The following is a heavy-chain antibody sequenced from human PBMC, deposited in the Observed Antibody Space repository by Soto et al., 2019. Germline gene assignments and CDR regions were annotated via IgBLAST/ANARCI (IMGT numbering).Heavy chain of an antibody. D-gene: IGHD6-13*01. J-gene: IGHJ6*04. CDR3: ARGRSSWEGFYYMDV. V-gene: IGHV4-31*03. Sequence: QVQLQESGPGLVKPSQTLSLTCSVSGDSINNGGTYWNWVRKFQGRGLEWIGYIFYSGSTHYKSSLKSRVDMSLDTSKNEFSLTRRSATAADTAVYYFARGRSSWEGFYYMDVWGKGTTVTVSS. CDR2: IFYSGST. CDR1: GDSINNGGTY.